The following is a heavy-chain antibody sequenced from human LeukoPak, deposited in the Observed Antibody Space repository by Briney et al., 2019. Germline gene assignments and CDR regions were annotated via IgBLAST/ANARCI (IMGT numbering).Heavy chain of an antibody. V-gene: IGHV3-48*03. D-gene: IGHD6-13*01. CDR1: GFIFNSYE. Sequence: GGSLRLSCGASGFIFNSYEMNWVRQAPGKGLEWVAFISFSGNSIYYADSVKGRFTISRDNAKNSLYLQMNSLRAEDTAVYYCAREGYSSSWYPNHYFDYWGQGTLVTVSS. CDR3: AREGYSSSWYPNHYFDY. CDR2: ISFSGNSI. J-gene: IGHJ4*02.